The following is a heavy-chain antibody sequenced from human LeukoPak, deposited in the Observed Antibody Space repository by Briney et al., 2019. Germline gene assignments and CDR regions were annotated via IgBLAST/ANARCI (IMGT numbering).Heavy chain of an antibody. CDR1: GFTFSSYG. CDR3: AKDEDIVVVPAAIDY. CDR2: IRYDGSNK. Sequence: PGGSLGLSCAASGFTFSSYGMHWVRQAPGKGLEWVAFIRYDGSNKYYADSVKGRFTISRDNSKNTLYLQMNSLRAEDTAVYYCAKDEDIVVVPAAIDYWGQGTLVTVSS. J-gene: IGHJ4*02. D-gene: IGHD2-2*01. V-gene: IGHV3-30*02.